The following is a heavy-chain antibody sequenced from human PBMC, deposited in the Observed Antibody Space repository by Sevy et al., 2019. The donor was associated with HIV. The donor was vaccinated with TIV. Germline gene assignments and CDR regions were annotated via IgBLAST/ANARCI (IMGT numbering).Heavy chain of an antibody. J-gene: IGHJ3*02. V-gene: IGHV3-23*01. Sequence: GGSLRLSCAASGFTFTTYAMGWVRQAPGKGLKWVSIRSGSGASTYYADSVKGRFTISRDNSKNTLFLQMDSLRAEDTAVYYCAKDFYDSSGYYPMEAFDIWGQGTMVTVS. CDR2: RSGSGAST. CDR3: AKDFYDSSGYYPMEAFDI. D-gene: IGHD3-22*01. CDR1: GFTFTTYA.